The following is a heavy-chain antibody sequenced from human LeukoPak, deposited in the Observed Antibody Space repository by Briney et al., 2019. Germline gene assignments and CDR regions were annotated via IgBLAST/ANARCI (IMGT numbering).Heavy chain of an antibody. J-gene: IGHJ4*02. CDR2: IYHSGST. CDR1: GFAFSSYEM. V-gene: IGHV4-4*02. CDR3: ARALTTVTQYYFDY. D-gene: IGHD4-17*01. Sequence: GSLRLSCAASGFAFSSYEMNWVRQPPGKGLEWIGEIYHSGSTNYNPSLKSRVNISVDKSKNQFSLKLSSVTAADTAVYYCARALTTVTQYYFDYWGQGTLVTVSS.